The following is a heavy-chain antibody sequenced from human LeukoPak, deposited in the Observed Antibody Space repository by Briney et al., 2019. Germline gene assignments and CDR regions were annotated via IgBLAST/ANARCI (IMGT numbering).Heavy chain of an antibody. J-gene: IGHJ5*02. Sequence: SETLSLTCTVSGGSISSYYWSWIRQPPGKGLDWIGYIYYSGSTNYIPSLKSRVTISVDTSKNQFSLKLSSVTAADTAVYYCARGGAAAGKVWFDPWGQGTLVTVSS. CDR3: ARGGAAAGKVWFDP. CDR1: GGSISSYY. D-gene: IGHD6-13*01. V-gene: IGHV4-59*01. CDR2: IYYSGST.